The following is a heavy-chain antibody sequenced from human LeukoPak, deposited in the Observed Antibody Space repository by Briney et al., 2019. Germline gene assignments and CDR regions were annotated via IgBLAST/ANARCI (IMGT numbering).Heavy chain of an antibody. J-gene: IGHJ6*02. CDR1: GFTFSSYG. D-gene: IGHD2-2*01. CDR3: AKDLGVRAAMKYPRRPRYYYYGMDV. V-gene: IGHV3-30*18. CDR2: ISYDGSNK. Sequence: PGRSLRLSCAASGFTFSSYGMHWVRQAPGKGLEWVAVISYDGSNKYYADSVKGRFTISRDNSKNTLYLQMNSLRAEDTAVYYCAKDLGVRAAMKYPRRPRYYYYGMDVWGQGTTVTVSS.